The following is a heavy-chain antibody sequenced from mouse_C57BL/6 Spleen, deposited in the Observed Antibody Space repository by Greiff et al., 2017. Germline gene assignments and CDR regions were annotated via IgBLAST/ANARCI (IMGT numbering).Heavy chain of an antibody. V-gene: IGHV3-6*01. CDR1: GYSITSGYY. J-gene: IGHJ4*01. Sequence: EVQRVESGPGLVKPSQSLSLTCSVTGYSITSGYYWNWIRQFPGNKLEWMGYISYDGSNNYNPSLKNRISITRDTSKNQFFLKLNSVTTEDTATYYCARLYYAMDYWGQGTSVTVSS. CDR3: ARLYYAMDY. CDR2: ISYDGSN.